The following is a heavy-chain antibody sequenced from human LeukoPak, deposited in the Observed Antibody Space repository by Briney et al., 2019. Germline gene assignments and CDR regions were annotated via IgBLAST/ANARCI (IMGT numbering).Heavy chain of an antibody. CDR2: ISYDGSNK. D-gene: IGHD2-15*01. J-gene: IGHJ4*02. V-gene: IGHV3-30-3*01. CDR1: GFTFSSYA. CDR3: ARDLFEDIVVVVAGTRGFDY. Sequence: GGSLRLSCAASGFTFSSYAMHWVRQAPGKGLEWVAVISYDGSNKYYADSVKGRFTISRDNSKNTLYLQMNSLRAEDTAVYYCARDLFEDIVVVVAGTRGFDYWGQGTLVTVSS.